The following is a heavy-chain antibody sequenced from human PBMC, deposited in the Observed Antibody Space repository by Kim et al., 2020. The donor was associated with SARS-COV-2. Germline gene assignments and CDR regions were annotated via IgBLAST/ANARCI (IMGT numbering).Heavy chain of an antibody. V-gene: IGHV1-69*13. J-gene: IGHJ6*02. D-gene: IGHD6-13*01. CDR2: IIPIFGTA. CDR3: ARGIAAAGTLYYYYGMDV. CDR1: GGTFSSYA. Sequence: SVKVSCKASGGTFSSYAISWVRQAPGQGLEWMGGIIPIFGTANYAQKFQGRVTITADESTSTAYMELSSLRSEDTAVYYCARGIAAAGTLYYYYGMDVWGQGTTVTVSS.